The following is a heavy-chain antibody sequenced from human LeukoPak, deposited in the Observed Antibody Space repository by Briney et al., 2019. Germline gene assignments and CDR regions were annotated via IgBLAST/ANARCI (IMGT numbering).Heavy chain of an antibody. CDR3: ARDFLRYCSGGSCYSDY. D-gene: IGHD2-15*01. CDR2: ISAYNGNT. CDR1: GYTFTSYG. Sequence: ASVKVSCKPSGYTFTSYGISWVRQAPGQGLEWMGWISAYNGNTNYAQKLQGRVTMTTDTSTSTAYMELRSLRSDDTAVYYCARDFLRYCSGGSCYSDYWGQGTLVTVSS. J-gene: IGHJ4*02. V-gene: IGHV1-18*01.